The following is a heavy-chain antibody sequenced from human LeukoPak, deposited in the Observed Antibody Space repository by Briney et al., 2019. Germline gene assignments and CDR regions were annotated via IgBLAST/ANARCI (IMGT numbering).Heavy chain of an antibody. D-gene: IGHD6-13*01. J-gene: IGHJ1*01. CDR2: IYPGDSDT. V-gene: IGHV5-51*01. Sequence: GESLKISCKGSGYSFTSYWIAWVRQMPGKGLEWMGIIYPGDSDTRYSPSFQGQVTISADKSISTAYLQWSSLKASDTAMYCCARLEAVGGKTEYFQHWGQGTLVTVSS. CDR1: GYSFTSYW. CDR3: ARLEAVGGKTEYFQH.